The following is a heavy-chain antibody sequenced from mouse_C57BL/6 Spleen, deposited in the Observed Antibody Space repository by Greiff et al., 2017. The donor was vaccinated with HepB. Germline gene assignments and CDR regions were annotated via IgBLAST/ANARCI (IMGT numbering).Heavy chain of an antibody. CDR1: GYTFTSYW. J-gene: IGHJ2*01. CDR2: INPSDSDT. D-gene: IGHD2-3*01. CDR3: AINPTYDGYIDY. Sequence: QVHVKQPGAELVKPGASVKVSCKASGYTFTSYWMHWVKQRPGQGLEWIGRINPSDSDTNYNQKFKGKATLTVDKSSSTAYMQLSSLTSEDSAVYYWAINPTYDGYIDYWGQGTTLTVSS. V-gene: IGHV1-74*01.